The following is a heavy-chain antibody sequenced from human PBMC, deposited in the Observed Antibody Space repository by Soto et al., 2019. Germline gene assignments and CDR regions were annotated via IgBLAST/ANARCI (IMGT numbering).Heavy chain of an antibody. V-gene: IGHV3-21*01. CDR2: ISSSSSYI. CDR1: GFTFSTYT. Sequence: GGSLRLSCAASGFTFSTYTMNWVRQTPGKGLEWVSFISSSSSYIYYADSVKGRFTISRDNAKNSLFLQMSSLRAEDTAVYYCARDEYCNGTSCLDYWGQGTLVTVSS. D-gene: IGHD2-2*01. CDR3: ARDEYCNGTSCLDY. J-gene: IGHJ4*02.